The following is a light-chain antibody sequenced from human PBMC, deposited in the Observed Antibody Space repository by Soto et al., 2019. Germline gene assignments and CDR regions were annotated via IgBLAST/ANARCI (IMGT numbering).Light chain of an antibody. Sequence: QSALTQPASVSGSPGQSITMSCTGTSSDLGSYNYVSWYQHHPGKAPKLILYEVNNRPSGVSTRFSGSKSGNTASLTISGLQAEDEADYYCSSYTISRKGVFGGGTKVTVL. V-gene: IGLV2-14*01. CDR3: SSYTISRKGV. CDR1: SSDLGSYNY. J-gene: IGLJ3*02. CDR2: EVN.